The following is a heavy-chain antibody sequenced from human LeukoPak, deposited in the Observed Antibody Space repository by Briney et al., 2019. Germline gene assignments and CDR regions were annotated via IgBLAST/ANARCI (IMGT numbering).Heavy chain of an antibody. CDR3: ASHMVEEGARYWFDP. CDR2: INPNSGGT. V-gene: IGHV1-2*02. CDR1: GYTFTSYD. D-gene: IGHD2-21*01. J-gene: IGHJ5*02. Sequence: ASVKVSCKASGYTFTSYDINWVRQATGQGLEWMGWINPNSGGTNYTQKFQGRVTMTRDTSISTAYMELSRLRSEDTAVYYCASHMVEEGARYWFDPWGQGTLVTVSS.